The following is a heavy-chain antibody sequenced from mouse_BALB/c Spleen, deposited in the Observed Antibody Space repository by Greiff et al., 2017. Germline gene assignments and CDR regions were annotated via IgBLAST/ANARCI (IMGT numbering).Heavy chain of an antibody. D-gene: IGHD1-1*01. CDR3: ARSLYGSSSAWFAY. J-gene: IGHJ3*01. V-gene: IGHV5-4*02. CDR2: ISDGGSYT. CDR1: GFTFSDYY. Sequence: DVHLVESGGGLVKPGGSLKLSCAASGFTFSDYYMYWVRQTPEKRLEWVATISDGGSYTYYPDSVKGRFTISRDNAKNNLYLQMSSLKSEDTAMYYCARSLYGSSSAWFAYWGQGTLVTVSA.